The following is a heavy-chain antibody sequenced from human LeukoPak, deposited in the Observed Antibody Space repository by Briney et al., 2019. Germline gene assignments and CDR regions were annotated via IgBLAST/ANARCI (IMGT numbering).Heavy chain of an antibody. Sequence: ASVKVSCKASGYTFTGYYMHWVRQAPGQGLEWMGWINPNSGGTNYAQKFQGRVTMTRDTSISTAYMELSRLRSDDTAVYYCARILGDCSSTSCADYWGQGNLVTVSS. CDR3: ARILGDCSSTSCADY. J-gene: IGHJ4*02. CDR1: GYTFTGYY. CDR2: INPNSGGT. D-gene: IGHD2-2*01. V-gene: IGHV1-2*02.